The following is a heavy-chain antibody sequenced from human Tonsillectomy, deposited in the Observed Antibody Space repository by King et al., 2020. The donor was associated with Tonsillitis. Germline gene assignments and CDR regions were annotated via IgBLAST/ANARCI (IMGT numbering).Heavy chain of an antibody. J-gene: IGHJ4*02. CDR3: ARDHRSFGSGSYYNPKY. V-gene: IGHV3-30*04. CDR1: GFTFSSYA. Sequence: VQLVVSGRGVVQPGRSLRLSCAASGFTFSSYAMHWVRQAPGKGLEWVAVISYDGSNKYYADSVKGRFTISRDNSKNTLYLQMNSLRAEDTAVYYCARDHRSFGSGSYYNPKYWGQGTLVTVSS. CDR2: ISYDGSNK. D-gene: IGHD3-10*01.